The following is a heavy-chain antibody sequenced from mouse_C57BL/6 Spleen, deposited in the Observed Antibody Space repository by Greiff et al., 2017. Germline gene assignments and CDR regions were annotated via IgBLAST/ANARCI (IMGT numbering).Heavy chain of an antibody. V-gene: IGHV14-2*01. CDR2: IDPEDGET. Sequence: EVKLVESGAELVKPGASVKLSCTASGFNIKDYYMHWVKQRTEQGLEWIGRIDPEDGETKYAPKFQGKATITADTSSNTAYLQLSSLTSEDTAVYYCAFTTVVVAPDYWGQGTTLTVSS. D-gene: IGHD1-1*01. CDR3: AFTTVVVAPDY. J-gene: IGHJ2*01. CDR1: GFNIKDYY.